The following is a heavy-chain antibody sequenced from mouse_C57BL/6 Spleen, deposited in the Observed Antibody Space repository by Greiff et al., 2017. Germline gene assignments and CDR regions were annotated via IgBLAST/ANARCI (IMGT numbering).Heavy chain of an antibody. CDR1: GFTFSDYG. CDR3: ARNYGSRVPYYFDY. J-gene: IGHJ2*01. Sequence: EVKLVESGGGLVKPGGSLKLSCAASGFTFSDYGMHWVRQAPEKGLEWVAYISSGSSTIYYADTVKGRFTISRDNAKNTLFLQMTSLRSEDTAMYYCARNYGSRVPYYFDYWGQGTTLTVSS. D-gene: IGHD1-1*01. CDR2: ISSGSSTI. V-gene: IGHV5-17*01.